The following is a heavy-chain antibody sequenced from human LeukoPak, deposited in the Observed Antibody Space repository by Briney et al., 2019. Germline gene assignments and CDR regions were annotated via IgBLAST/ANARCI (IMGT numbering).Heavy chain of an antibody. V-gene: IGHV3-74*01. CDR1: GFSFSSYW. D-gene: IGHD6-6*01. CDR3: TRATYGSASGLGY. CDR2: ISGDGSST. Sequence: GGSLRLSCAASGFSFSSYWMYWVRQSPGKGPVWVSRISGDGSSTTYADSVKGRFTISRGNAKNTLYLQMDSLRAEDTAVYYCTRATYGSASGLGYGGEGTAVPVSS. J-gene: IGHJ4*02.